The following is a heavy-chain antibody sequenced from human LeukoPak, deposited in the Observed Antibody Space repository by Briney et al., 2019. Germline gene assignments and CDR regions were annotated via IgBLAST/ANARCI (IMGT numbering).Heavy chain of an antibody. V-gene: IGHV3-9*01. CDR3: AKFYGSSYPPRAFDI. J-gene: IGHJ3*02. Sequence: GGSLRLSCAASGFTFDDYAMHWVRQAPGKGLEWVSGISWSSGSIGYADSVKGRFTISRDNAKNSLYLQMNSLRAEDTALYYCAKFYGSSYPPRAFDIWGQGTMVTVSS. CDR1: GFTFDDYA. D-gene: IGHD6-13*01. CDR2: ISWSSGSI.